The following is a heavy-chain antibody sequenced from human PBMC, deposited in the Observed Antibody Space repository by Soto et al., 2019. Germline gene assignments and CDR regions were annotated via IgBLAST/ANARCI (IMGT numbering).Heavy chain of an antibody. D-gene: IGHD1-1*01. J-gene: IGHJ3*02. CDR1: GGSISSYY. CDR3: ARERNDIAFDI. V-gene: IGHV4-59*08. Sequence: SETLSLTCTVSGGSISSYYWSWIRQPPGKGLEWIGYIYYSGSTNYNPSLKSRVTISVDTSKNQFSLKLSSVTAEDTAVYYCARERNDIAFDIWGQGTMVTVSS. CDR2: IYYSGST.